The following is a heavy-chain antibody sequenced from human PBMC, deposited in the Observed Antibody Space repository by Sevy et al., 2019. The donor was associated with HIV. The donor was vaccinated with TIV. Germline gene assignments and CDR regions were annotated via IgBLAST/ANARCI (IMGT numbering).Heavy chain of an antibody. J-gene: IGHJ6*03. V-gene: IGHV5-51*01. CDR1: GYSFTSYW. D-gene: IGHD6-13*01. CDR2: IYPGDSDT. CDR3: ARLVAAAGYYYYYCMDV. Sequence: GSLRLSCKGSGYSFTSYWIGWVRQMPGKGLEWMGIIYPGDSDTRYSPSFQGQVTISAYKSISTAYLQWSSLKASDTAMYYCARLVAAAGYYYYYCMDVWGKGTTVTVSS.